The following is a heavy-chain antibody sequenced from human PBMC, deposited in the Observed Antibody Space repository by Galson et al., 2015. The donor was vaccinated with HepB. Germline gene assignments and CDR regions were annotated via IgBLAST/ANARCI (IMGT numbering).Heavy chain of an antibody. Sequence: ETLSLTCTVSGGSISTYYWSWIRQPPGKGLEWIGYIYYSGSTNYNPSLKSRVTISLDTSKNQFSLNLNSVTAADTAVYYCARLCRSTGCLSLGFDAWGQGTLVTVSS. J-gene: IGHJ5*02. CDR3: ARLCRSTGCLSLGFDA. D-gene: IGHD6-25*01. CDR2: IYYSGST. V-gene: IGHV4-59*01. CDR1: GGSISTYY.